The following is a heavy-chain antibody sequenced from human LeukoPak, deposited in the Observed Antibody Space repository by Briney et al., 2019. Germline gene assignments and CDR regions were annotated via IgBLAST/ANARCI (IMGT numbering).Heavy chain of an antibody. V-gene: IGHV4-39*07. CDR3: ARLAARPNYYMDV. CDR2: INHSGST. D-gene: IGHD6-6*01. CDR1: GGSISSSSYY. Sequence: SETLSLTCTVSGGSISSSSYYWGWIRQPPGKGLEWIGEINHSGSTNYNPSLKSRVTISVDTSKNQFSLKLSSVTAADTAVYYCARLAARPNYYMDVWGKGTTVTVSS. J-gene: IGHJ6*03.